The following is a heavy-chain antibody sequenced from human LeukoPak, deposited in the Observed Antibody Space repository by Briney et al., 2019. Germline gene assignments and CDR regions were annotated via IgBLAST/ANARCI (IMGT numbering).Heavy chain of an antibody. Sequence: GGSLRLSCAPSGFSVTDAWMSWVRQAPGKGLEWVGRIKSTASGGTIDYAAPVKGRFSISRDNSKNTLYLQMNSLRAEDTAVYYCARENYYGSGSYHPYYYYGMDVWGQGTTVTVSS. J-gene: IGHJ6*02. CDR2: IKSTASGGTI. D-gene: IGHD3-10*01. V-gene: IGHV3-15*01. CDR3: ARENYYGSGSYHPYYYYGMDV. CDR1: GFSVTDAW.